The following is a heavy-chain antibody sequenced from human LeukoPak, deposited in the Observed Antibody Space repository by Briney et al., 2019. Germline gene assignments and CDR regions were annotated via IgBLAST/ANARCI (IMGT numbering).Heavy chain of an antibody. D-gene: IGHD3-10*01. CDR1: GGSISSSSYY. J-gene: IGHJ4*02. CDR2: IYHSGST. CDR3: ARQGLVRGPDLYHFDY. Sequence: SETLSLTCTVSGGSISSSSYYWGWIRQPPGKELEWIGSIYHSGSTYYNPSLKSRVTISVDTSKNQFSLKLSSVTAADTAVYYCARQGLVRGPDLYHFDYWGQGTLVTVSS. V-gene: IGHV4-39*01.